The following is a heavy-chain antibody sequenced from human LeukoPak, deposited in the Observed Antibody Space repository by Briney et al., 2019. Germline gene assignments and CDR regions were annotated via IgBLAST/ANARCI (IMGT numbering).Heavy chain of an antibody. V-gene: IGHV4-4*07. CDR1: GGSISSYY. Sequence: PSETLSLTCTVSGGSISSYYWSWIRQPAGKGLEWIGRIYTSGSTNYNPSLKSRVTISVDTSKNQFSLKLSSVTAADTAVYYCAREGTLFGESDSVDYWGQGTLVTVSS. CDR3: AREGTLFGESDSVDY. D-gene: IGHD3-10*02. CDR2: IYTSGST. J-gene: IGHJ4*02.